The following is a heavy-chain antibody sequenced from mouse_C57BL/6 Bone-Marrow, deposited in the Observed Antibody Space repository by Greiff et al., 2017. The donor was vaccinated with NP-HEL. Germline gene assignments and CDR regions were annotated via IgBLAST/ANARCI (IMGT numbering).Heavy chain of an antibody. CDR2: ISDGGCYT. CDR1: GFTFSSYA. V-gene: IGHV5-4*03. CDR3: ARFLYDYDGAWFAY. J-gene: IGHJ3*01. D-gene: IGHD2-4*01. Sequence: EVKLMESGGGLVKPGGSLKLSCAASGFTFSSYAMSWVRQTPEKRLEWVATISDGGCYTYYPDNVKGRFTISRDNAKNNLYLQMSHLKSEDTAMYYCARFLYDYDGAWFAYWGQGTLVTVSA.